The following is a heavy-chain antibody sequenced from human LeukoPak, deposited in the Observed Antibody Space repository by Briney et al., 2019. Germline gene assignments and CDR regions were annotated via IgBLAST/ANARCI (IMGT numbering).Heavy chain of an antibody. J-gene: IGHJ3*02. V-gene: IGHV4-59*01. CDR1: GGSISSYY. CDR2: IYYSGST. D-gene: IGHD2-15*01. Sequence: PSETLSLTCTVSGGSISSYYWSWIRQPPGKGLEWIGYIYYSGSTNYNPSLKGRVTISVDTSKNQFSLKLSSVTAADTAVYYCARDTNDLLPDAFDIWGQGTMVTVSS. CDR3: ARDTNDLLPDAFDI.